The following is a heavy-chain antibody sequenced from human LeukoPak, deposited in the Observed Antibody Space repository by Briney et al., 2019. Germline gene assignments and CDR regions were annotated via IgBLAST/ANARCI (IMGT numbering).Heavy chain of an antibody. D-gene: IGHD6-25*01. V-gene: IGHV4-39*07. CDR3: ARGRAADY. Sequence: SETLSLTCTVSGGSVSSGSYYWSWIRQPPGKGLEWIGEINHSGSTNYNPSLKSRVTISVDTSKNQFSLKLSSVTAADTAVYYCARGRAADYWGQGTLVTVSS. CDR1: GGSVSSGSYY. J-gene: IGHJ4*02. CDR2: INHSGST.